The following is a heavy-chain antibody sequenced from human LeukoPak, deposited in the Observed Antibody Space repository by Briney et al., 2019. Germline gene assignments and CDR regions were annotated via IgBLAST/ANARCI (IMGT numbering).Heavy chain of an antibody. CDR2: ISSSSSYI. CDR1: GFTFSSYS. Sequence: GGSLRLSCAASGFTFSSYSMNWVRQAPGKGLEWVSSISSSSSYIYYADSVKGRFTISRDNAKNSLYLQTNSLRAEDTAVYYCARERDFDYYFDYWGQGTLVTVSS. D-gene: IGHD3-3*01. J-gene: IGHJ4*02. V-gene: IGHV3-21*01. CDR3: ARERDFDYYFDY.